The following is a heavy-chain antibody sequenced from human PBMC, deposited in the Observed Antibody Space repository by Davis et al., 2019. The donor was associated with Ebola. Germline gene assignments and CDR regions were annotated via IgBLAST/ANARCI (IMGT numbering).Heavy chain of an antibody. CDR2: FDPEDGET. J-gene: IGHJ6*04. Sequence: AASVKVSCKVSGYTVTELSMHWVRQAPGKGLEWMGGFDPEDGETVYAQKFQERVTITRDMSTSTAYMELSSLRSEDTAVYYCAAGRGSGWYWHYYGMDVWGKGTTVTVSS. CDR1: GYTVTELS. CDR3: AAGRGSGWYWHYYGMDV. D-gene: IGHD6-19*01. V-gene: IGHV1-24*01.